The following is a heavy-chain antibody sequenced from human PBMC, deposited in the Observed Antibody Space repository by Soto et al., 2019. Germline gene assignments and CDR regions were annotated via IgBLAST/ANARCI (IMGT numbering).Heavy chain of an antibody. CDR1: GFSFSNAW. D-gene: IGHD2-15*01. Sequence: EVQLVESGGGLVKPGGSLRLSCAASGFSFSNAWMNWVRQDPGKGLEWVGRIKRKTDGEATDYAGPVKGRFTVFRDDSKRALYLQMTSLKGEDTIVYYCTTGSVEGVWGPGTTVTVS. V-gene: IGHV3-15*07. CDR2: IKRKTDGEAT. CDR3: TTGSVEGV. J-gene: IGHJ6*02.